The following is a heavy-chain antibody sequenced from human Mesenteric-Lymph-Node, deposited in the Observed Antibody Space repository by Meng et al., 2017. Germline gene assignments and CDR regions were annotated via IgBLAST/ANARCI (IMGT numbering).Heavy chain of an antibody. CDR3: ATDIGVTNYLLDF. CDR1: GFTFSSYA. V-gene: IGHV3-33*08. J-gene: IGHJ4*02. D-gene: IGHD3-10*01. Sequence: GESLKISCAASGFTFSSYAMSWVRQAPGKGLEWVAVIWHDGSKKLYADSVKGRFTISRDDSKNTLYLQMNSLRVEDTAVYFCATDIGVTNYLLDFWGQGVLVTVSS. CDR2: IWHDGSKK.